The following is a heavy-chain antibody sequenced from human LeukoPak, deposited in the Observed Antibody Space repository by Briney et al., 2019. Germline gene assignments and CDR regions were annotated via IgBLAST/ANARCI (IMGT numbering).Heavy chain of an antibody. Sequence: ASVKVSCKASGYTFTVYYIHWVRQAPGQGLEWMGMINPSDGATTYAQRFQGRVTMTRDMSTTTVYMDLRSLRSEDTAVYFCARGQRGGLSGRLGGLFASYYTYYYMDVWGRGTTVTVSS. D-gene: IGHD3-16*01. J-gene: IGHJ6*03. CDR1: GYTFTVYY. CDR3: ARGQRGGLSGRLGGLFASYYTYYYMDV. V-gene: IGHV1-46*01. CDR2: INPSDGAT.